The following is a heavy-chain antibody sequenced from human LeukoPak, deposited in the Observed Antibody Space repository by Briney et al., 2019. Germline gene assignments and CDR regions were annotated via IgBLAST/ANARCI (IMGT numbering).Heavy chain of an antibody. D-gene: IGHD2-2*02. J-gene: IGHJ5*02. CDR3: ARDPFARGYCSSTSCYRGNWFDP. CDR1: GFTFSSYA. CDR2: ISYDGSNK. Sequence: PGGSLRLSCAASGFTFSSYAMHWVRQAPGKGLEWVAVISYDGSNKYYADSVKGRFTISRDNSKNTLYLQMNSLRAEDTAVYYCARDPFARGYCSSTSCYRGNWFDPWGQGTLVTVSS. V-gene: IGHV3-30-3*01.